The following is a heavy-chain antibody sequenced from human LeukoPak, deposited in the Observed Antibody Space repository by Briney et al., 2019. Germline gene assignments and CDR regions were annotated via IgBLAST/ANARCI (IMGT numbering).Heavy chain of an antibody. V-gene: IGHV3-23*01. J-gene: IGHJ4*02. Sequence: GGSLRLSCAASGFPLSSYAMSWVRQASGKGLEWVSATSSSDPGTYYADSVRGWFTISRDKSENTLYLQLNSLRVEDAGVYYCARAPVTSCRGVYCYPFDYWGQGTLVTVSS. D-gene: IGHD2-21*01. CDR3: ARAPVTSCRGVYCYPFDY. CDR2: TSSSDPGT. CDR1: GFPLSSYA.